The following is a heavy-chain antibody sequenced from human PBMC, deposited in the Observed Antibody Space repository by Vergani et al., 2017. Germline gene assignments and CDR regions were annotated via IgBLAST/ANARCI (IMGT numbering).Heavy chain of an antibody. D-gene: IGHD6-13*01. V-gene: IGHV3-66*01. CDR2: IYSGGST. Sequence: EVQLVESGGGLVQPGRSLRLSCAASGFTFSSYAMSWVRQAPGKGLEWVSVIYSGGSTYYADSVKGRFTISRDNSKNTLYLQMNSLRAEDTAVYYCARDAGASSSWYWAFDIWGQGTMVTVSS. CDR3: ARDAGASSSWYWAFDI. J-gene: IGHJ3*02. CDR1: GFTFSSYA.